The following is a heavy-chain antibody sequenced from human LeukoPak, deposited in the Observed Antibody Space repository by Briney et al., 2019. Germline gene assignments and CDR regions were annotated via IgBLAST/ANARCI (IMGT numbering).Heavy chain of an antibody. CDR1: GFTFSAFW. CDR3: AKDRALNYYGSGSYFDY. J-gene: IGHJ4*02. Sequence: PGGSLRLSCAASGFTFSAFWMHWVRQAPGKGLEWVSSISWNRGSVGYADSVKGRFTISRDNAKNFLYLQMNSLGAEDTALYYCAKDRALNYYGSGSYFDYWGQGTLVTVPS. V-gene: IGHV3-9*01. CDR2: ISWNRGSV. D-gene: IGHD3-10*01.